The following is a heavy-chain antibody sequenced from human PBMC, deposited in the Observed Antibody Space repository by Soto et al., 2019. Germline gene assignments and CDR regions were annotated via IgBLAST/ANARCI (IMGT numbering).Heavy chain of an antibody. CDR3: ARVSRGSWDIDN. Sequence: PSETLSLTCTVSGGSISSYYWSWIRQPPGKGLEWIGYIYYSGSTNYNPSLKSRVTISVNTSKNQFSLKLTSVTAADTAVYYCARVSRGSWDIDNWGQGTALTVSS. J-gene: IGHJ4*02. V-gene: IGHV4-59*01. D-gene: IGHD1-26*01. CDR1: GGSISSYY. CDR2: IYYSGST.